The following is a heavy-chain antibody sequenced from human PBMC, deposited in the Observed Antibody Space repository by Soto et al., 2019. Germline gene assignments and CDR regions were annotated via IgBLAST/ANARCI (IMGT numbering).Heavy chain of an antibody. D-gene: IGHD3-10*01. CDR3: ARLRGQYYYMDV. CDR2: IHDSGRT. Sequence: SETLSLTCTVSGGSISSYYWSWIRQPPGKGLEWIGYIHDSGRTSYNPSLKSRVTISIDTSQNQFSLRLSSVTAADTAVYYCARLRGQYYYMDVWVKGTTVTAP. CDR1: GGSISSYY. V-gene: IGHV4-59*08. J-gene: IGHJ6*03.